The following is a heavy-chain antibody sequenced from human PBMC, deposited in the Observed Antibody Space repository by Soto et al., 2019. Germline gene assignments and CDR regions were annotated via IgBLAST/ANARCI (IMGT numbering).Heavy chain of an antibody. CDR2: IDWDDDK. CDR1: GGSISSGGYS. J-gene: IGHJ6*02. Sequence: TLSLTCAVSGGSISSGGYSWSWIRQPPGKGLEWLALIDWDDDKYYSTSLKTRLTISKDTSKNQVVLTMTNMDPVDTATYYCARSRVWWEPYYYYGMDVWGQGTTVTVSS. CDR3: ARSRVWWEPYYYYGMDV. V-gene: IGHV2-70*01. D-gene: IGHD1-26*01.